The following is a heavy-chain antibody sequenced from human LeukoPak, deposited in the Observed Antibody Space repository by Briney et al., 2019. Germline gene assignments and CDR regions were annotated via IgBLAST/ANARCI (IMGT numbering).Heavy chain of an antibody. V-gene: IGHV3-23*01. J-gene: IGHJ1*01. CDR1: GFTFSNYA. D-gene: IGHD5-18*01. CDR3: AGRPTGYSSGYIF. Sequence: GGSLRLSCVASGFTFSNYATSWVRQAPNKGLDWVSVVSGSSHKIRYADSVKGRFTISRDNFENTLYLQMNNLRAEDTALYYCAGRPTGYSSGYIFWGQGALVTVSS. CDR2: VSGSSHKI.